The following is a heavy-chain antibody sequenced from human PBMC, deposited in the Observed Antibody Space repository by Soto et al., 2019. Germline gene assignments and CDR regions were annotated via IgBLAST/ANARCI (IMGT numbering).Heavy chain of an antibody. CDR3: AGVGGSSWRPFDY. V-gene: IGHV4-61*01. CDR2: IYYSGST. D-gene: IGHD6-13*01. J-gene: IGHJ4*02. Sequence: PSETLSLTCTVSGGSVSSGSYYWSWIRQPPGKGLEWIGYIYYSGSTNYNPSLKSRVTISVDTSKNQFSLKLSSVTAADTAVYYWAGVGGSSWRPFDYWGQGTLVTVSS. CDR1: GGSVSSGSYY.